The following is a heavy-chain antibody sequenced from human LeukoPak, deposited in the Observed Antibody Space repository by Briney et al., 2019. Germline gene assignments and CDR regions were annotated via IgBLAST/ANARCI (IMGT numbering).Heavy chain of an antibody. CDR2: IKQGGSEK. V-gene: IGHV3-7*01. Sequence: GGSLRLSCAASGFTFSSYAMSWVRQAPGKGLEWVANIKQGGSEKYYVDSVKGRLTISRDNAKNSLYLQMNSLRAEDTAVYYCARDMGYSYGYSYFDHWGQGTLVTVSS. J-gene: IGHJ4*02. CDR1: GFTFSSYA. D-gene: IGHD5-18*01. CDR3: ARDMGYSYGYSYFDH.